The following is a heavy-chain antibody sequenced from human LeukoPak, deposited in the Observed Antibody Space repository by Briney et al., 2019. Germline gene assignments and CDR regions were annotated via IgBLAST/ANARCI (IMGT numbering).Heavy chain of an antibody. D-gene: IGHD3-16*01. V-gene: IGHV5-51*01. CDR1: GFTFTTFS. J-gene: IGHJ4*02. CDR2: IYAGDSST. Sequence: GESLKISCKASGFTFTTFSFAWVRQVPGKGREWMGAIYAGDSSTTYSPSFQGQVTISVDRSLNTAYLQWSSLRASHSATLCCARHSCYDSWGQGTLVTVSS. CDR3: ARHSCYDS.